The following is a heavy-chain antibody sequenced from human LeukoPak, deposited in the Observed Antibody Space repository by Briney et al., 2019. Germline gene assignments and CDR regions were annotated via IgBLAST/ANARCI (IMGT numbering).Heavy chain of an antibody. V-gene: IGHV3-21*01. CDR1: GFTFSTST. D-gene: IGHD6-19*01. Sequence: GGSLRLSCAASGFTFSTSTMNWVRQAPGQGLEWVSSIGPSSSNVYYTDSVRGRFTVSRDNAKNSLYLQMNGLRAEDTAVYYCARDLRGWTLDYWGQGTLVTVSS. CDR3: ARDLRGWTLDY. J-gene: IGHJ4*02. CDR2: IGPSSSNV.